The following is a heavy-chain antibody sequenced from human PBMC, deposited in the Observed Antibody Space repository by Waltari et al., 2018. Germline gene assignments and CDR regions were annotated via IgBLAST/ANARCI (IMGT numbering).Heavy chain of an antibody. CDR1: GGSFSGYS. CDR2: INHRGST. CDR3: ARGLRVVVVAATASWFDP. Sequence: QVQLQQWGAGLLTPSETLSLTCAVYGGSFSGYSWTWLRQPPGTGLEWIGEINHRGSTNYNPSLKSRVTISVDTSKNQFSLKLSSVTAADTAVYYCARGLRVVVVAATASWFDPWGQGTLVTVSS. D-gene: IGHD2-15*01. J-gene: IGHJ5*02. V-gene: IGHV4-34*01.